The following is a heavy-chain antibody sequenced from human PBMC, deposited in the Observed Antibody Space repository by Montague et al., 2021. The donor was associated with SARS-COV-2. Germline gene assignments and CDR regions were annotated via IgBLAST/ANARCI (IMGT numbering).Heavy chain of an antibody. J-gene: IGHJ3*02. CDR3: ARGDGLGPYTWYAFDI. V-gene: IGHV6-1*01. CDR2: TYYRSRWFD. Sequence: CAISGDSVSVDNVSWNWIRQSPSRGLEWLGRTYYRSRWFDHYEVXMKCRISIKADTSKNQFPLQLDSVTPEDTAVYYCARGDGLGPYTWYAFDIWGQGTLVTVSS. CDR1: GDSVSVDNVS. D-gene: IGHD3-16*01.